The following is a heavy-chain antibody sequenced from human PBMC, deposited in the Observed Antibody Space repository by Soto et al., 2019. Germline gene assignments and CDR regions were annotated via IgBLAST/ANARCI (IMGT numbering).Heavy chain of an antibody. J-gene: IGHJ4*02. CDR3: ARGLLGTSSVTVEY. CDR1: GFTFSNSW. CDR2: IFSDGSST. Sequence: GGSLRLSCAASGFTFSNSWMHWVRQGPGKGLVWVSRIFSDGSSTNYADSVKGRFTVSRDNTKNTLYLQMNSLRAEDTAVYFCARGLLGTSSVTVEYWGQGAQVTVSS. V-gene: IGHV3-74*01. D-gene: IGHD2-21*02.